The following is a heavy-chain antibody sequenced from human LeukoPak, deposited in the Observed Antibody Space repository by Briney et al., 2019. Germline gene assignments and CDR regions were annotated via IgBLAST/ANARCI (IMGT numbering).Heavy chain of an antibody. J-gene: IGHJ4*02. CDR1: GFTFSDYH. Sequence: GRSLRLSCAVSGFTFSDYHISWIRQAPGKGLEWVSYIRSGVRSISHTDSMKGRFTISRDNDENSLYLQMNSLRAEDTAVYYCARRPAAGRCFDYWGQGSLVTVSS. CDR2: IRSGVRSI. D-gene: IGHD6-13*01. V-gene: IGHV3-11*01. CDR3: ARRPAAGRCFDY.